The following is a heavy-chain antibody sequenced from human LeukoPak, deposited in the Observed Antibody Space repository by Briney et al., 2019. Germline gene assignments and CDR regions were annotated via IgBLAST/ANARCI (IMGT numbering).Heavy chain of an antibody. CDR3: ARYSGYDNNWFDP. J-gene: IGHJ5*02. V-gene: IGHV5-51*01. CDR1: GYRFTSYW. CDR2: IYPGDSDT. Sequence: GESLKISCKGSGYRFTSYWIGWVRQMPGKGLEWMGIIYPGDSDTRYSSSFQGQVTISADKSISTAYLQWSSLKASDTAMYYCARYSGYDNNWFDPWGQGTLVTVSS. D-gene: IGHD5-12*01.